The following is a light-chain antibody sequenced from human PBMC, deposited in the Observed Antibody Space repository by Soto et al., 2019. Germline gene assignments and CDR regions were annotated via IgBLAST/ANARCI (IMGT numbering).Light chain of an antibody. CDR1: HHITKD. V-gene: IGKV1-17*01. CDR3: LHHNGYTPV. J-gene: IGKJ2*01. Sequence: DIQMTQSPSSLSASVGDTVTITCRASHHITKDCAWYQQKAGRAPKCLILLASRLQTGVPSRFSGSGSGTEFTLTISSLQPEDFATYYCLHHNGYTPVFGQGTKVDIK. CDR2: LAS.